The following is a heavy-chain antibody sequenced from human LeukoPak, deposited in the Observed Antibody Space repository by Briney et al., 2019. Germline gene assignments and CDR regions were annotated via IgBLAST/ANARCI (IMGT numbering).Heavy chain of an antibody. Sequence: KSGGSLRLSCAASGFTFSDYYMSWIRQAPGKGLEWVSYISSSGSTIYYADSVKGRFTISRDNAKNSLYLQMNSLRAEDTAVYYCARGITSGPRRYDVRNFDYWGQGTPVTVSS. V-gene: IGHV3-11*04. CDR2: ISSSGSTI. J-gene: IGHJ4*02. CDR3: ARGITSGPRRYDVRNFDY. CDR1: GFTFSDYY. D-gene: IGHD5-12*01.